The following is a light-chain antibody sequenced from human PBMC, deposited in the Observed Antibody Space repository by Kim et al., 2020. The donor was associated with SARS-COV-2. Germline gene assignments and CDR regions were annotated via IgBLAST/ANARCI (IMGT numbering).Light chain of an antibody. Sequence: AIQMTQSPSSLSAFVGDRITITCRASQGISNDLGWYQQKPGKAPKLLIYGAHSLQSGVPSRFSGSGSGTDFTLTISSLQPEDFATYYCLQDYSYPFTLGQGTKLEI. V-gene: IGKV1-6*02. J-gene: IGKJ2*01. CDR3: LQDYSYPFT. CDR1: QGISND. CDR2: GAH.